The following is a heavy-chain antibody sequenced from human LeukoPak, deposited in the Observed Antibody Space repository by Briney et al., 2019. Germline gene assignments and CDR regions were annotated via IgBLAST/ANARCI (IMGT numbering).Heavy chain of an antibody. D-gene: IGHD3-16*02. CDR3: ARDYDYVWGSYRYTEFDY. CDR1: GFTFSSYS. J-gene: IGHJ4*02. V-gene: IGHV3-21*01. CDR2: ISSSSSYI. Sequence: PGGSLRLSCAASGFTFSSYSMNWVRQAPGKGLEWVSSISSSSSYIYYADSVKGRFTISRGNAKNSLYLQMNSLRAEDTAVYYCARDYDYVWGSYRYTEFDYWGQGTLVTVSS.